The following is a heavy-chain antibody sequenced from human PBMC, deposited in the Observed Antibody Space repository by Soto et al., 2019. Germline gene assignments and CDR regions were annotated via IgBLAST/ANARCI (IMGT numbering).Heavy chain of an antibody. D-gene: IGHD4-4*01. Sequence: SETLALTFTVSGGSISSGDYYWSCIRQPPGKGLEWIGYIYYSGSTYYNPSLKSRVTISVDTSKNHFSLKLSSVTAADTAVYYCARVTYSNYVFDYSRQGTLVTVSS. CDR1: GGSISSGDYY. V-gene: IGHV4-30-4*01. CDR3: ARVTYSNYVFDY. CDR2: IYYSGST. J-gene: IGHJ4*02.